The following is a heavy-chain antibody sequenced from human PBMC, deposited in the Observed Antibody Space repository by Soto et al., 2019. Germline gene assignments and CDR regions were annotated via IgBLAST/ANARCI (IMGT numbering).Heavy chain of an antibody. CDR1: GYTFTGYD. D-gene: IGHD3-3*01. CDR3: ARDGSVRYYDFWSGYPPVYYYYGMDV. J-gene: IGHJ6*02. CDR2: MNPNSGNT. Sequence: ASVKVSCKASGYTFTGYDINWVRQATGQGLEWMGWMNPNSGNTGYAQKFQGRVTMTRNTSISTAYMELSSLRSEDTAVYYCARDGSVRYYDFWSGYPPVYYYYGMDVWGQGTTVTVSS. V-gene: IGHV1-8*01.